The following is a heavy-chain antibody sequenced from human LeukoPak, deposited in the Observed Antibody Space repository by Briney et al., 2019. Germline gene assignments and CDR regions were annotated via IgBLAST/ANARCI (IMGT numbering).Heavy chain of an antibody. Sequence: GESLRLSCAASGFPLSTYNMNWVRQAPGKGLEWVSSISSSSTYIYYAESVKGRFTVSRDNAKNSLYLEVNSLRPEDTAVYYCARDGQTSKSPDDYWGQGTLVTVSA. J-gene: IGHJ4*02. CDR1: GFPLSTYN. CDR2: ISSSSTYI. D-gene: IGHD4-11*01. CDR3: ARDGQTSKSPDDY. V-gene: IGHV3-21*06.